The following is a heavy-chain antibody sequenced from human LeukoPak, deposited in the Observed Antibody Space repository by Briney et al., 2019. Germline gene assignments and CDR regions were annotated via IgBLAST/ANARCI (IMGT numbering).Heavy chain of an antibody. J-gene: IGHJ4*02. V-gene: IGHV3-23*01. Sequence: GGSLRLSCAASGFTFSSYAMSWVRQAPGKGLEWVSAISGSGGSTYYADSVKGRFTISRDNSNNTLYLQMNSLRAEDTAVYYCAKDRDSSGWYGDLYFDYRGQGTLVTVSS. D-gene: IGHD6-19*01. CDR3: AKDRDSSGWYGDLYFDY. CDR2: ISGSGGST. CDR1: GFTFSSYA.